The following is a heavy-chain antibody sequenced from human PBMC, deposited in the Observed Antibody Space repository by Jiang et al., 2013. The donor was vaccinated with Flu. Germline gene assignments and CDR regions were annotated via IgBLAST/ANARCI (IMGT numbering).Heavy chain of an antibody. V-gene: IGHV5-51*01. CDR2: IYPGDSDT. J-gene: IGHJ6*02. D-gene: IGHD6-13*01. CDR3: ARRQHTQLGYYYGMDV. CDR1: GYSFTNYW. Sequence: GAEVKKPGESLKISCKGSGYSFTNYWIGWVRQMPGKGLEWMGIIYPGDSDTRYSPSFQGQVTISADKSISTAYLQWSSLKASDTAMYYCARRQHTQLGYYYGMDVWGQGTTVTVSS.